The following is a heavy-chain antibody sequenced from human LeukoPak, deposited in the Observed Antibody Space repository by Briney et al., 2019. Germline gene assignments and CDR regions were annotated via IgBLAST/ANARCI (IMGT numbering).Heavy chain of an antibody. Sequence: ASVKVSCKASGYTFTGYYMHWVRQAPGQGLEWMGWINPNSGGTNCAQKFQGWVTMTRDTSISTAYMELSRLRSDDTAVYYCARGGSSGGYLPNYFDYWGQGTLVTVSS. J-gene: IGHJ4*02. D-gene: IGHD2-15*01. CDR1: GYTFTGYY. CDR2: INPNSGGT. CDR3: ARGGSSGGYLPNYFDY. V-gene: IGHV1-2*04.